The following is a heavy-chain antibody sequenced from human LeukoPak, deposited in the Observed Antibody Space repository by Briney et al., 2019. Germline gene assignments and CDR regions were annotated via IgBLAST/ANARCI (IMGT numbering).Heavy chain of an antibody. CDR3: ARVDGRNYEILTGYFDY. D-gene: IGHD3-9*01. V-gene: IGHV3-20*04. CDR1: GFIFEDYV. Sequence: GGTVRLYCAASGFIFEDYVMSWVPQRPGKGLVGGSGLNWNGGSTDYADSVKGRFTISRDNAKKSLYLQMNSLGAEDTALYYCARVDGRNYEILTGYFDYWGQGTLVTVSS. J-gene: IGHJ4*02. CDR2: LNWNGGST.